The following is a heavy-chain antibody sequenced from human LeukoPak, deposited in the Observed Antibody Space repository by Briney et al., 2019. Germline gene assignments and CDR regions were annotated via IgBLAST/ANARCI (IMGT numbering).Heavy chain of an antibody. CDR1: GFTFSNYW. V-gene: IGHV3-30*18. CDR3: AKDSLAYCGGDCYPGDY. D-gene: IGHD2-21*02. Sequence: TGGSLRLSCAASGFTFSNYWMTWVRQAPGKGLEWVAVISYDGSNKYYADSVKGRFTISRDNSKNTLYLQMNSLRAEDTAVYYCAKDSLAYCGGDCYPGDYWGQGTLVTVSP. CDR2: ISYDGSNK. J-gene: IGHJ4*02.